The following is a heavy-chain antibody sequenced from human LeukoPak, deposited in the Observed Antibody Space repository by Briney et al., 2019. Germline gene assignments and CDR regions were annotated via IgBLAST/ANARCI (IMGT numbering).Heavy chain of an antibody. V-gene: IGHV3-21*01. Sequence: GGSLRLSCAASEFTFSSYSMNWVRQAPGKGLEWVSSISSSSSYIYYADSVKGRFTISRDNAKNSLYLQMNSLRAEDTAVYYCARDFTVGAGTFDYWGQGTLVTVSS. J-gene: IGHJ4*02. CDR3: ARDFTVGAGTFDY. CDR1: EFTFSSYS. D-gene: IGHD1-26*01. CDR2: ISSSSSYI.